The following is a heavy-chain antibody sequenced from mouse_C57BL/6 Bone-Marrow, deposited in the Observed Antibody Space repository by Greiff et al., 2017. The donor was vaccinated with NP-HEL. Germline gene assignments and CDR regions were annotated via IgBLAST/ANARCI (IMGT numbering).Heavy chain of an antibody. Sequence: QVQLQQPGAELVMPGASVKLSCKASGYTFTSYWMHWVKQRPGQGLEWIGEIDPSDSYTNYNQKFKGKSTLTVDKSSSTAYMQLSSLTSEDSAVYYCASGYSNSPYYAMDYWGQGTSVTVSS. V-gene: IGHV1-69*01. J-gene: IGHJ4*01. CDR1: GYTFTSYW. D-gene: IGHD2-5*01. CDR2: IDPSDSYT. CDR3: ASGYSNSPYYAMDY.